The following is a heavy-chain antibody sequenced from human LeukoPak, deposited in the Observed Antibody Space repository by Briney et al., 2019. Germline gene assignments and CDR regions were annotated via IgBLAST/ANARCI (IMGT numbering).Heavy chain of an antibody. Sequence: SETLSLTCTVSGGSISSSSYYWGWIRQPPGKGLEWIGSIYYSGSTYYNPSLKSRVTISVDTSKNQFSLKLSSVTAADTAVYYRARQKRPNDPQLWYFDYWGQGTLVTVSS. CDR2: IYYSGST. D-gene: IGHD3-16*01. J-gene: IGHJ4*02. CDR3: ARQKRPNDPQLWYFDY. CDR1: GGSISSSSYY. V-gene: IGHV4-39*01.